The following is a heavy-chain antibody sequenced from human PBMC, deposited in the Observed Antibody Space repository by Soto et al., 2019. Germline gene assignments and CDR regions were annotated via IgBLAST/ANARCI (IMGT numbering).Heavy chain of an antibody. V-gene: IGHV4-39*01. CDR2: IYYSGNT. CDR3: ARSIELRYFEY. D-gene: IGHD3-9*01. Sequence: SETLSLTCTVSGSSISSRVYYWGWIRQPPGKGLEWIGSIYYSGNTYYNSSLKSRVIISVATSENQLSLKLSSVTAADTAVYYCARSIELRYFEYWGRGTLVTVSS. CDR1: GSSISSRVYY. J-gene: IGHJ4*02.